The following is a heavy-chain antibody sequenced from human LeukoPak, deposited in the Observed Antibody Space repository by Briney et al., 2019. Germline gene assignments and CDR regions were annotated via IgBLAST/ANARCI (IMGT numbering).Heavy chain of an antibody. CDR3: ARVRSCNAMDV. V-gene: IGHV1-8*01. CDR1: GYTFTNYE. J-gene: IGHJ6*02. CDR2: MSTNSGNT. Sequence: ASVTVSCKCSGYTFTNYEINWVRQATGQGLEWMGWMSTNSGNTGHAQKFQGRVTMTRNTSISTAYMELSSLRSEDTAVYYCARVRSCNAMDVWGQGPTVTVSS.